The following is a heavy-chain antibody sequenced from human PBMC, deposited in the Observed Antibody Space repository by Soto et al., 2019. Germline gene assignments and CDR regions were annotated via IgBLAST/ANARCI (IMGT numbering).Heavy chain of an antibody. CDR2: ISAYNGNT. CDR3: ARVVGDYVWGSYRPYYFDY. J-gene: IGHJ4*02. CDR1: GYTFTSYG. Sequence: QFQLVQSGAEVKKPGASVKVSCKASGYTFTSYGISWVRQAPGQGLEWMGWISAYNGNTNYAQKFQGRVTMTTDTSTSTAYMELRSLRSDDTAVYYCARVVGDYVWGSYRPYYFDYWGQGTLVTVSS. D-gene: IGHD3-16*02. V-gene: IGHV1-18*01.